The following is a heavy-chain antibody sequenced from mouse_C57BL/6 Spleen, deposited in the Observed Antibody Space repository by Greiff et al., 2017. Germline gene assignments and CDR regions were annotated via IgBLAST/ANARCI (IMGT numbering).Heavy chain of an antibody. CDR1: GYAFSSSW. CDR2: IYPGDGDT. V-gene: IGHV1-82*01. CDR3: AREGPIFDY. Sequence: VQLVESGPELVKPGASVKISCKASGYAFSSSWMNWVKQRPGKGLEWIGRIYPGDGDTNYNGKFKGKATLTADKSSSTAYMQLSSLTSEDSAVYFCAREGPIFDYWGQGTTLTVSS. J-gene: IGHJ2*01.